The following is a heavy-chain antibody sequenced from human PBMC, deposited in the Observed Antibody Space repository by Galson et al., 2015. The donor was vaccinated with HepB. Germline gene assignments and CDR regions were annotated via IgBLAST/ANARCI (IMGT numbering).Heavy chain of an antibody. J-gene: IGHJ6*02. CDR2: INHSGST. CDR1: GGSFSGYY. V-gene: IGHV4-34*01. Sequence: TLSLTCTVYGGSFSGYYWSWIRQPPGKGLEWIGEINHSGSTNYNPSLKSRVTISVDTSKNQFSLKLSSVTAADTAVYYCAREEDHAGMDVWGQGTTVTVSS. CDR3: AREEDHAGMDV. D-gene: IGHD2-15*01.